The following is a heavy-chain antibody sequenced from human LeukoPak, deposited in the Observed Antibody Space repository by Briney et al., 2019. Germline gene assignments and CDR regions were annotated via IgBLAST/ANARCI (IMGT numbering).Heavy chain of an antibody. CDR1: GGTFSSYA. Sequence: ASVKVSCKASGGTFSSYAISWVRQAPGQGLEWMGGIIPIFGTANYAQKFQGRVTITADESTSTAYMELSSLRSEDTAVYYCAREPRSGYCSSTSCPLEYFQHWGQGTLVTVSS. CDR2: IIPIFGTA. V-gene: IGHV1-69*01. J-gene: IGHJ1*01. D-gene: IGHD2-2*01. CDR3: AREPRSGYCSSTSCPLEYFQH.